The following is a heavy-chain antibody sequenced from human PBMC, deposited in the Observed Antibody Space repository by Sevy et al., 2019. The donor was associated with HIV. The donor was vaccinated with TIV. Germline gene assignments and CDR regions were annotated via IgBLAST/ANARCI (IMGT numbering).Heavy chain of an antibody. V-gene: IGHV3-7*01. D-gene: IGHD6-19*01. CDR2: IKQDGSEK. J-gene: IGHJ6*02. CDR1: GFTFSSYW. Sequence: GGSLRLSCAASGFTFSSYWMSWVHQAPGKGLEWVANIKQDGSEKYYVDSVKGRFTISRDNAKNSLYLQMNSLRAEDTAVYYCARDSYSSGWYGYYYYYGMDVWGQGTTVTVSS. CDR3: ARDSYSSGWYGYYYYYGMDV.